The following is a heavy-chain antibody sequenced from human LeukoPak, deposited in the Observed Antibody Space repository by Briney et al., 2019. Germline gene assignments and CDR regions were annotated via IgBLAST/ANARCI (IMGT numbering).Heavy chain of an antibody. CDR3: VKYTGNSILVRFDY. Sequence: PGGSLRLSCAASGFTFSGYAMTWVRQAPGKGLEWVSGISGSGSGTYYADSVKGRFTISRDNSKTTLYLQMNSLRAEDTALYYCVKYTGNSILVRFDYWGQGTLVTVSS. CDR1: GFTFSGYA. V-gene: IGHV3-23*01. J-gene: IGHJ4*02. CDR2: ISGSGSGT. D-gene: IGHD4-23*01.